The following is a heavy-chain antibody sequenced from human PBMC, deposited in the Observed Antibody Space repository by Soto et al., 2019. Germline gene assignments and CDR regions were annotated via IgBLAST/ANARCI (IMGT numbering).Heavy chain of an antibody. CDR2: NNAGNGNT. CDR3: ARVHSDGYRTYYGMDV. Sequence: QVQLVQSGAEVKKPGASVKVSCKASGYTFTSYAMHWVRQAPGQRLEWMGWNNAGNGNTKYSQKFQGRVTITRDTSASTAYMELSSLRSEDTAVYYCARVHSDGYRTYYGMDVWGQGTTVTVSS. CDR1: GYTFTSYA. V-gene: IGHV1-3*01. D-gene: IGHD5-12*01. J-gene: IGHJ6*02.